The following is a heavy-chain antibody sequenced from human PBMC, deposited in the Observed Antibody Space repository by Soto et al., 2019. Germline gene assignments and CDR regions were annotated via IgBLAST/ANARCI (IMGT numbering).Heavy chain of an antibody. CDR3: GRSGSYSYYYGMDV. V-gene: IGHV3-48*02. CDR2: ISSSSSTI. D-gene: IGHD3-10*01. CDR1: GFTFSSYS. Sequence: LRLSCAASGFTFSSYSMNWVRQAPGKGLEWVSYISSSSSTIYYADSVKGRFTISRDNAKNSLYLQMNSLRDEDTAVYYCGRSGSYSYYYGMDVWGQGTTVTVS. J-gene: IGHJ6*02.